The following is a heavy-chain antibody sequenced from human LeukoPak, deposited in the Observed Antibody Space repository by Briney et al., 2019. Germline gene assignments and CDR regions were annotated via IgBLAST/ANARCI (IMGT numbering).Heavy chain of an antibody. CDR2: INHSGST. V-gene: IGHV4-34*01. D-gene: IGHD3-22*01. Sequence: PSETLSLTCAVYGGSFSGYYWSWIRQPPGKGLEWIGEINHSGSTNYNPSLKSRVTISVDTSKSQFSLKLSSVTAADTAVYYCARGRYYDSSGYYDPWGQGTLVTVSS. J-gene: IGHJ5*02. CDR1: GGSFSGYY. CDR3: ARGRYYDSSGYYDP.